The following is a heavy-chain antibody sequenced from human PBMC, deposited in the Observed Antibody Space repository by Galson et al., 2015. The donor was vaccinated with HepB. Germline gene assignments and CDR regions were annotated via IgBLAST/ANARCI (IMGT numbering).Heavy chain of an antibody. J-gene: IGHJ6*02. CDR1: GFTFSSYA. D-gene: IGHD1-26*01. Sequence: SLRLSCAASGFTFSSYAMSWVRQAPGKGLEWVSAISGSGGSTYYADSVKGRFTISRDNSKNTLYLQMNSLRAEDTAVYYCAKFSGRQQFQRGYYYYGMDVWGQGTTVTVSS. CDR2: ISGSGGST. CDR3: AKFSGRQQFQRGYYYYGMDV. V-gene: IGHV3-23*01.